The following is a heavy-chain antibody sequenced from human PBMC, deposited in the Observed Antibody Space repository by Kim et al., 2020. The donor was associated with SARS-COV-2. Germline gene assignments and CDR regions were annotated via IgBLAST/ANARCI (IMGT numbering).Heavy chain of an antibody. CDR2: ST. D-gene: IGHD6-19*01. J-gene: IGHJ4*02. Sequence: STYYADSVKGRFTISRDNSKNTLYLQMNSLRAEDTAVYYCAKFSSGWQGDWGQGTLVTVSS. CDR3: AKFSSGWQGD. V-gene: IGHV3-23*01.